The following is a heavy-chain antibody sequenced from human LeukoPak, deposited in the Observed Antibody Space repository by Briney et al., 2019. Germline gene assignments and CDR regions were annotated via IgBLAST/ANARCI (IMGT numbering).Heavy chain of an antibody. CDR2: ISGSGGST. D-gene: IGHD1-7*01. CDR1: GFTFSSYA. Sequence: GGSLRLSCAASGFTFSSYAMSWVRQAPGKGLEWVSSISGSGGSTYYADSVKGRFTISRDNSNNTLYLQMNSLRAEDTAVYYCAKRRGLELLYYYYMDVWGKGTTVTVSS. J-gene: IGHJ6*03. V-gene: IGHV3-23*01. CDR3: AKRRGLELLYYYYMDV.